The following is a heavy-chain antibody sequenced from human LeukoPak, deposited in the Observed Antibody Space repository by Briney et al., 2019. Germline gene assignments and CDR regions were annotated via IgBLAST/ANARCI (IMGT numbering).Heavy chain of an antibody. Sequence: GGSLRLSCAASGFTFSSYAMSWVRQAPGKGLEWVSAISGSGGSTYYADSVKGRFTTSRDNSKNTLYLQMNSLRAEDTAVYYCANYDFYYYYMDVWGKGTTVTVSS. CDR3: ANYDFYYYYMDV. V-gene: IGHV3-23*01. CDR2: ISGSGGST. J-gene: IGHJ6*03. CDR1: GFTFSSYA. D-gene: IGHD3-3*01.